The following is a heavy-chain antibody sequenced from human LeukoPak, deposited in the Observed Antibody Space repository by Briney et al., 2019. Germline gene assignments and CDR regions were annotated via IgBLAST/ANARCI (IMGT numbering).Heavy chain of an antibody. CDR1: GDSIRNYY. D-gene: IGHD6-19*01. Sequence: SDTLSLTCTVSGDSIRNYYWNWIRQPPGKGLEWIGYVSYIGSTNYNPSLDSRVTISLDTSKNQFPLKLRSVTAADTAVYYCASSYTSDWSYYFHYWGQGALVTVSS. J-gene: IGHJ4*02. CDR3: ASSYTSDWSYYFHY. CDR2: VSYIGST. V-gene: IGHV4-59*08.